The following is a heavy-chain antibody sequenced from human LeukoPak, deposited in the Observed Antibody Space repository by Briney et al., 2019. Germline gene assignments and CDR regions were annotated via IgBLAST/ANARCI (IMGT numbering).Heavy chain of an antibody. Sequence: KPSETLSLTCTVSGGSISSSYWSWIRQPPGKGLEWIGSIYYSGSTYYNPSLKSRVTISVDTSKNQFSLKLSSVTAADTAVYYCARDRALSGYSDFDYWGQGTLVTVSS. D-gene: IGHD5-18*01. CDR3: ARDRALSGYSDFDY. CDR1: GGSISSSY. CDR2: IYYSGST. J-gene: IGHJ4*02. V-gene: IGHV4-39*07.